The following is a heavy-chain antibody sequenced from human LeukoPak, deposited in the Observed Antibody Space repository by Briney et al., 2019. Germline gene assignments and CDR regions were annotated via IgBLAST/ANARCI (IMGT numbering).Heavy chain of an antibody. Sequence: PGGTLRLSCAASGFTFSSYGMSWVRQAPGKGLEWVSAISGSGGSTYYADSVKGRFTISRGNSKNTLYLQMNSLRAEDTAVYYCAKNRNSGSSWNYFDYWGQGTLVTVSS. D-gene: IGHD1-26*01. CDR1: GFTFSSYG. J-gene: IGHJ4*02. CDR3: AKNRNSGSSWNYFDY. CDR2: ISGSGGST. V-gene: IGHV3-23*01.